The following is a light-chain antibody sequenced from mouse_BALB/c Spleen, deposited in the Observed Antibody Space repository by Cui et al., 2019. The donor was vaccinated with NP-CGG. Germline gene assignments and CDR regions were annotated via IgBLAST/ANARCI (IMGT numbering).Light chain of an antibody. CDR2: GTN. CDR1: IGAVTTSNY. V-gene: IGLV1*01. CDR3: ALWYSNHWV. J-gene: IGLJ1*01. Sequence: QAVVTQESALTTSPGETVTLTCRSSIGAVTTSNYANLVQEKPDHLFTGLIGGTNNRAPGVPARFSGSLIGDKAALTITGAQTEDEAIYFCALWYSNHWVFGGGTKLTVL.